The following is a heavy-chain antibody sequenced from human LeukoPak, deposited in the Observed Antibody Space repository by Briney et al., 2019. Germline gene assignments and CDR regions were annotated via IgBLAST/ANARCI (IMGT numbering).Heavy chain of an antibody. Sequence: GGSLRLSCAASGFTFSSYAMSWVRQAPGKGLEWVSAISGSGGSTYYADSVKGRFTISRDNSKNTLYLQMNSLRAEDTGVYYCAKAYSGSYSPDAFDIWGQGTMVTVSS. CDR1: GFTFSSYA. CDR3: AKAYSGSYSPDAFDI. V-gene: IGHV3-23*01. J-gene: IGHJ3*02. CDR2: ISGSGGST. D-gene: IGHD1-26*01.